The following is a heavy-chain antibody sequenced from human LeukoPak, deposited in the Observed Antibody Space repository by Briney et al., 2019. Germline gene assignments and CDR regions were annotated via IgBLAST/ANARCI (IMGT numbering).Heavy chain of an antibody. CDR3: ATISVASGVHY. J-gene: IGHJ4*02. CDR1: GFSFSSYA. CDR2: ISANGGTT. Sequence: PGGSLRLSCAASGFSFSSYAMAWVRQAPGKGLEWVSTISANGGTTYYADSVKGRFTISRDNSKNTLYVQMSSLGADDTAVYYCATISVASGVHYRGQGTLVTVSS. D-gene: IGHD6-19*01. V-gene: IGHV3-23*01.